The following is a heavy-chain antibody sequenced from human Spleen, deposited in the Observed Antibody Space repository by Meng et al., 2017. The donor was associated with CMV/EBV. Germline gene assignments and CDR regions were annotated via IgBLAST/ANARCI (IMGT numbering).Heavy chain of an antibody. CDR3: AFRGRPDISVYLNYFDY. CDR1: GYTFTGYY. CDR2: INPNSGDT. D-gene: IGHD3-16*02. V-gene: IGHV1-2*02. J-gene: IGHJ4*02. Sequence: ASVKVSCKASGYTFTGYYMHWVRQAPGQGLEWMGWINPNSGDTKYTQKFQGRVTMTRDTSISTAYMELNSLRAEDTAVYYCAFRGRPDISVYLNYFDYWGQGTLVTVSS.